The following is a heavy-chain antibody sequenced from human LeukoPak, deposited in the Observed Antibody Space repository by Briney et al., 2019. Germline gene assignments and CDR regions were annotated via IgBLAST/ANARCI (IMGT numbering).Heavy chain of an antibody. D-gene: IGHD3-22*01. Sequence: ETLSLTCTVSGGSVSSVSYYGTWVRQAPGKGLEWVSAISGSGSSTYDADSVKGRFTISRGNSKNTLFLQMNSLRAEDTAVYYCARRTSTNSGYFHFGGQGTLVTVSS. CDR1: GGSVSSVSYY. V-gene: IGHV3-23*01. J-gene: IGHJ4*02. CDR3: ARRTSTNSGYFHF. CDR2: ISGSGSST.